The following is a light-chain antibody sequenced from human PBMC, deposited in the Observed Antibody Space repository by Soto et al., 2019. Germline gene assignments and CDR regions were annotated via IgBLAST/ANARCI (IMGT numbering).Light chain of an antibody. V-gene: IGLV2-14*01. CDR2: DVS. CDR1: SSEVGAYNY. J-gene: IGLJ1*01. CDR3: SSYTSSSTYV. Sequence: QSVLTQPASVSGSPGQSITISCTGTSSEVGAYNYVSWYQQHPGKAPKVMIYDVSNRPSGVSNRFSGSKSGNTASLTISGLQAEDEADYYCSSYTSSSTYVFGTGTKVTVL.